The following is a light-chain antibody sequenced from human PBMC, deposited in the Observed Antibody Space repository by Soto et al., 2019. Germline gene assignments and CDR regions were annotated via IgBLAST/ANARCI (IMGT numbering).Light chain of an antibody. Sequence: QSVLTQPRSVSGSPGQSVTISCTGTSSDFGGYNYVSWYQQHPGKAPKLMIYDVSKRPSGVPDRFSGSNSGNTASLTISGLQAEDEADYYCCSYAGSYTFGVFGTGTKVTVL. CDR3: CSYAGSYTFGV. CDR2: DVS. CDR1: SSDFGGYNY. V-gene: IGLV2-11*01. J-gene: IGLJ1*01.